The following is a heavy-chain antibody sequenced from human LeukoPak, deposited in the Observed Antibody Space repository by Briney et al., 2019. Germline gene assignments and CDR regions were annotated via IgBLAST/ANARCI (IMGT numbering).Heavy chain of an antibody. V-gene: IGHV3-21*01. D-gene: IGHD3-22*01. CDR1: GFTFSSYS. CDR2: ISSSSSYI. CDR3: AREGVYYYDSKDYYYYGMDV. Sequence: GGSLRLSCAASGFTFSSYSMNWVRQAPGKGLEWVSSISSSSSYIYYADSVKGRFTISRDNAKNSLYLQMNSLRAEDTAVYYCAREGVYYYDSKDYYYYGMDVWGQGTTVTVSS. J-gene: IGHJ6*02.